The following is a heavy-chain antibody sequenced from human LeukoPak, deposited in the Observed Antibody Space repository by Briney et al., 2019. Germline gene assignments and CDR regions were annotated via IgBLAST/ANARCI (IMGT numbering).Heavy chain of an antibody. CDR2: IWYDGSNI. V-gene: IGHV3-33*01. J-gene: IGHJ4*02. CDR1: GISFSSHG. CDR3: ARARNDYDSNGFSLLDY. D-gene: IGHD3-22*01. Sequence: GGSLRLSCTASGISFSSHGMHWVRQAPGKGLEWVAVIWYDGSNIYYADSVKGRFTISRDNSKNTLYLQMNSLRAEDTALYYCARARNDYDSNGFSLLDYWGQGTLVTVSS.